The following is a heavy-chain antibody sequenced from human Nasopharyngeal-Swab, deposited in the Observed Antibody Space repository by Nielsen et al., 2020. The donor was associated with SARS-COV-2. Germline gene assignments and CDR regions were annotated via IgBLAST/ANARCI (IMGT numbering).Heavy chain of an antibody. CDR3: ARGTIMITFGGVISD. V-gene: IGHV3-48*02. CDR2: ISSSSTI. J-gene: IGHJ4*02. D-gene: IGHD3-16*02. Sequence: GESLKISCAASGFTFSSYSMNWVRQAPGKGLEWVSYISSSSTIYYADSVKGRFTISRDNAKNSLYLQMNSLRDEDTAVYYCARGTIMITFGGVISDWGQGTLVTVSS. CDR1: GFTFSSYS.